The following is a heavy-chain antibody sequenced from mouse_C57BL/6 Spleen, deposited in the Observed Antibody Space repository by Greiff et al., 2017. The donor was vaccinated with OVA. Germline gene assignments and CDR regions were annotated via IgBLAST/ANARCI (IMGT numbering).Heavy chain of an antibody. Sequence: QVQLQQPGAELVMPGASVKLSCKASGYTFTSYWMHWVKQRPGQGLEWIGEIDPSDSYTNYNQKFKGKSTLTVDKSSSTAYMQLSSLTSEDYAVAYCAIIYSDYDIDYWGQGTSVTVSS. D-gene: IGHD2-12*01. CDR1: GYTFTSYW. V-gene: IGHV1-69*01. J-gene: IGHJ4*01. CDR3: AIIYSDYDIDY. CDR2: IDPSDSYT.